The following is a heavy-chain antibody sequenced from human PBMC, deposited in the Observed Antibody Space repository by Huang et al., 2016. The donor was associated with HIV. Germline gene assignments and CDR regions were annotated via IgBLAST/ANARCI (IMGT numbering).Heavy chain of an antibody. J-gene: IGHJ4*02. CDR1: GGSIKSRNYY. CDR2: IYYSRSP. Sequence: QLQLQESGPGLVKPSDTLSLNCTISGGSIKSRNYYWGWVRQAPGKWLEWIGDIYYSRSPYDKPSRGSRVSLSVDTTKNQVTLKVNAVIAADTAVYYCSRRQGSGYYFYFDYWGRGIPVTVSA. D-gene: IGHD3-22*01. V-gene: IGHV4-39*01. CDR3: SRRQGSGYYFYFDY.